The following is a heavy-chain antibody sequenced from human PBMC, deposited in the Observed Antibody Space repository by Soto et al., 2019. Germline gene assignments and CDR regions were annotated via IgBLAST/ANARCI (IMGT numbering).Heavy chain of an antibody. CDR1: GDTFSRHT. V-gene: IGHV1-69*02. CDR3: VRVAEMGTVTKGYYYYMDV. Sequence: QVQLVQSGAEVKKPGSSVKVSCKASGDTFSRHTISWVRQAPGQGLEWMGRTIPILGIANYAQKVQGRGTITADKSTSTAYMDLSSLRSEDTAVYYCVRVAEMGTVTKGYYYYMDVWGKGTTVTVSS. D-gene: IGHD4-17*01. CDR2: TIPILGIA. J-gene: IGHJ6*03.